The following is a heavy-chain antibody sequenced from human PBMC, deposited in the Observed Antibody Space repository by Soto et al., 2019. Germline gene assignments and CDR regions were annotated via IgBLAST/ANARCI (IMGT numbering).Heavy chain of an antibody. J-gene: IGHJ4*02. V-gene: IGHV1-3*01. CDR2: TNAGNGNT. D-gene: IGHD2-2*01. Sequence: ASVKVSCKASGYTFTSYAMHWVRQAPGQRLEWMGWTNAGNGNTKYSQKFQGRVTITRDTSASTAYMELSSLRSEDTAVYYCAREMYQLPSDKFGYWGQGTLVTVSS. CDR3: AREMYQLPSDKFGY. CDR1: GYTFTSYA.